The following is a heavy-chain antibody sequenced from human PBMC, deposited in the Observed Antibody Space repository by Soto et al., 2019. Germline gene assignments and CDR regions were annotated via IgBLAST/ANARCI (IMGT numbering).Heavy chain of an antibody. Sequence: QAQLVQSGAEVKEPGASVKVSCKAFGYTFTDYNINWVRQATGQGPEWMGWMNPNSGKTACAQKFQGRVSMTRNIYIDTAYMEVTSLTSEDTAVYYCARFDYAFDHWGQGTLVTVSS. CDR2: MNPNSGKT. V-gene: IGHV1-8*02. D-gene: IGHD4-17*01. J-gene: IGHJ4*02. CDR3: ARFDYAFDH. CDR1: GYTFTDYN.